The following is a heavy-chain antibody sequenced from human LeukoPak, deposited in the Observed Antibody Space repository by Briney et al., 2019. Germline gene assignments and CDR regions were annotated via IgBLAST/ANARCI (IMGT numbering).Heavy chain of an antibody. V-gene: IGHV3-20*04. D-gene: IGHD3-10*01. J-gene: IGHJ3*02. Sequence: GGSLRLSCAASGFTFDDYGMSWVRQAPGKGLEWVSGINWNGGSTGYADSVKGRFTISRDNAKNSLYLQMNSLRAEDTALYYCARVYGSVLGDAFDIWGQGTMVTASS. CDR1: GFTFDDYG. CDR3: ARVYGSVLGDAFDI. CDR2: INWNGGST.